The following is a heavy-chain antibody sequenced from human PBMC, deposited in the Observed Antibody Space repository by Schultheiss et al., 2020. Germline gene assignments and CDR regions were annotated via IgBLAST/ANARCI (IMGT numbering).Heavy chain of an antibody. CDR2: ISSSGGST. CDR1: GFTFSSYA. CDR3: ARGTSIASADAIDH. V-gene: IGHV3-23*01. Sequence: GGSLRLSCAASGFTFSSYAMSWVRQAPGKGLEWVSAISSSGGSTYYADSVKGRFTISRDNSKNTLYLQMNSLRAEDTAVYYCARGTSIASADAIDHWGQGTLVTVSS. D-gene: IGHD6-13*01. J-gene: IGHJ4*02.